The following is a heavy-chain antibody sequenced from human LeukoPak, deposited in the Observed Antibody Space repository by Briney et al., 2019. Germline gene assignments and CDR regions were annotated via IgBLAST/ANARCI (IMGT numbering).Heavy chain of an antibody. D-gene: IGHD6-19*01. Sequence: SETLSLTCTVSGVSVSGGSYYWSWIRQPAGKGLEWIGRIYTSGSTNYSPSLKSRVTLSVDTSKNQFSLKLTSVTAADTAVYYCARDHSQSAVAPYYYYYGMDVWGQGTTVTVSS. CDR3: ARDHSQSAVAPYYYYYGMDV. V-gene: IGHV4-61*02. J-gene: IGHJ6*02. CDR1: GVSVSGGSYY. CDR2: IYTSGST.